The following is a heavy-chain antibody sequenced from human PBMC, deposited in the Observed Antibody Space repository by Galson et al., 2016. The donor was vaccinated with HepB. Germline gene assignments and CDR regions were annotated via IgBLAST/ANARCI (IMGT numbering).Heavy chain of an antibody. CDR1: GYGFTIYD. Sequence: SVKVSCKASGYGFTIYDINWVRQATGQGLEWMGWMSPASGDTGYAQKFQGRVTMTMDTSITTAYMELSSLRSDDTAVYYCTRELDHSFYFDYWGQGTLLTVSS. V-gene: IGHV1-8*01. CDR2: MSPASGDT. D-gene: IGHD1-14*01. J-gene: IGHJ4*02. CDR3: TRELDHSFYFDY.